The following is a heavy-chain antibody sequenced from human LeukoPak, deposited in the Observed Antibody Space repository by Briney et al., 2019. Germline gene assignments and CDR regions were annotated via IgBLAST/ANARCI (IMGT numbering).Heavy chain of an antibody. J-gene: IGHJ4*02. Sequence: GGSLRLSCAASGFTVSSNYMSWVRQAPGKVLEWVSVIYSGGSTYYADSVKGRFTISRDNSKNTLYLQMNSLKTEDTAVYYCTTRPVEYLDYWGQGTLVTVSS. CDR1: GFTVSSNY. CDR2: IYSGGST. D-gene: IGHD4-23*01. CDR3: TTRPVEYLDY. V-gene: IGHV3-53*01.